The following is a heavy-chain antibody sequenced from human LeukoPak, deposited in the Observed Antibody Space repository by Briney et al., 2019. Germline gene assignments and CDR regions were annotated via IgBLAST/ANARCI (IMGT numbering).Heavy chain of an antibody. D-gene: IGHD1-26*01. CDR2: INSDGSST. CDR1: GFTFCSYW. J-gene: IGHJ6*03. Sequence: GGTLSLSCAASGFTFCSYWMHWVRQAPGKGRGWVSRINSDGSSTSSADSVKGRFTISRDNAKKTPYLQMNSLRAEDTAVYYCASGSHYYYYYMDVWGKGTTVTVSS. CDR3: ASGSHYYYYYMDV. V-gene: IGHV3-74*01.